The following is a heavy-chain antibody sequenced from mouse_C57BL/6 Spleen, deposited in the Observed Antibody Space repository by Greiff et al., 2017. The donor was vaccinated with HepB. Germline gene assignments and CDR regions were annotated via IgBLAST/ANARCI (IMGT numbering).Heavy chain of an antibody. D-gene: IGHD1-1*01. CDR3: AIGVHYYGSSYGYFDV. V-gene: IGHV1-74*01. CDR2: IHPSDSDT. CDR1: GYTFTSYW. Sequence: QVQLQQPGAELVKPGASVKVSCKASGYTFTSYWMHWVKQRPGQGLEWIGRIHPSDSDTNYNQKFKGKATLTVDKSSSTAYMQLSSLPSEDSAVYYCAIGVHYYGSSYGYFDVWGTGTTVTVSS. J-gene: IGHJ1*03.